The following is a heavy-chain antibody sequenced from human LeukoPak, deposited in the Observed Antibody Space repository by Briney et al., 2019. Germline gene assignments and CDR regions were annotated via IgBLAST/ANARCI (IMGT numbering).Heavy chain of an antibody. D-gene: IGHD3-10*01. CDR1: GYTFTTYY. CDR3: ARLIWFGSAFDI. V-gene: IGHV1-46*01. Sequence: ASVKVSCKASGYTFTTYYMHWVRQAPGPGLEWMGIINPSTGSTRYAQKFQGRVTMTRDMSTSTVYMELSSLRSEDTAVYYCARLIWFGSAFDIWGQGTMVTVSS. J-gene: IGHJ3*02. CDR2: INPSTGST.